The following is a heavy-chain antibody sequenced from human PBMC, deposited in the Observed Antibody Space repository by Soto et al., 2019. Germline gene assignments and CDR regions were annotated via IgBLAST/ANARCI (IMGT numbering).Heavy chain of an antibody. CDR3: TTDLITMIVVVPKYSDY. D-gene: IGHD3-22*01. CDR1: GFTFSDYY. J-gene: IGHJ4*02. CDR2: ISSSSTYT. Sequence: GGSLRLSCAASGFTFSDYYMSWIRQAPGKGLEWVSYISSSSTYTTYADSVKGRFTISRDNAKNSLYLQMNSLRAEDTAVYYCTTDLITMIVVVPKYSDYWGQGTLVTVSS. V-gene: IGHV3-11*05.